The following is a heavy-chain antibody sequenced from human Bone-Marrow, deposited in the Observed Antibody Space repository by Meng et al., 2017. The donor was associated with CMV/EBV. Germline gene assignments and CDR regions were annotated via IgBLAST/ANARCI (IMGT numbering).Heavy chain of an antibody. D-gene: IGHD1-7*01. J-gene: IGHJ4*02. Sequence: ASVQVSCKASGYTFTSYGISWVRQAPGQGLEWMGWISAYNGNTNYAQKLQGRVTMTTDTSRSTAYMELRSMRSDDPAVYVCPRANWNYVGGGGYWGQRTLVTVSS. V-gene: IGHV1-18*01. CDR1: GYTFTSYG. CDR3: PRANWNYVGGGGY. CDR2: ISAYNGNT.